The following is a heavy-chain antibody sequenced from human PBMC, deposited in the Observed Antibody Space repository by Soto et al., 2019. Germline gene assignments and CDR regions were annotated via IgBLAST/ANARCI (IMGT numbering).Heavy chain of an antibody. CDR2: IWNDGSNQ. Sequence: PEGSLRLSCAASGFTFSTHAMHWVRQAPGRGLEWVAMIWNDGSNQHYADSVKGRFTVSRDNSEHTVSLQMNSLRVEDTAVYYCGRDPPGSGWSLDYWGQGTLVTVSS. D-gene: IGHD6-19*01. V-gene: IGHV3-33*01. CDR3: GRDPPGSGWSLDY. CDR1: GFTFSTHA. J-gene: IGHJ4*02.